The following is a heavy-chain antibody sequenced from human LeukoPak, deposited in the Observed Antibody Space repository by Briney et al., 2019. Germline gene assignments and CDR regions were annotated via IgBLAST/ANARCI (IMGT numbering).Heavy chain of an antibody. V-gene: IGHV3-23*01. J-gene: IGHJ4*02. CDR2: IIGSGGST. CDR1: GFTFSSYA. CDR3: AKDQITMRARYFDY. D-gene: IGHD3-10*01. Sequence: GGPLRLSFAASGFTFSSYAISWVRQAPGKGREWVSAIIGSGGSTYYADSVKGRFTISRDNSKNTLYLQVNSLRAEDTAVYYCAKDQITMRARYFDYWGQGTLVTVSS.